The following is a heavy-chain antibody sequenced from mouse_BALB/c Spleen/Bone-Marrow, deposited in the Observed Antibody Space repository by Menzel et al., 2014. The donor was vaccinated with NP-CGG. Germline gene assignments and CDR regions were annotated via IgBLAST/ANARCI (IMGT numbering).Heavy chain of an antibody. CDR3: ARSGDYAGFAY. J-gene: IGHJ3*01. D-gene: IGHD2-4*01. CDR2: INPYNGDT. V-gene: IGHV1-20*02. Sequence: EVKLQESGPELVKPGASVKISCKASGYSFTGYFMNWVMQSHGKSLEWIGRINPYNGDTFYNQKFKGKATLTVDKSSSTAHMELRSLASEDSAVYYCARSGDYAGFAYWGQGTLVTVSA. CDR1: GYSFTGYF.